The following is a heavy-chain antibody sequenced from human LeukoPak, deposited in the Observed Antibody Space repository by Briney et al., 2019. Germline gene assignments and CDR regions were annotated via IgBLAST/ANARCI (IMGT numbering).Heavy chain of an antibody. CDR3: ARDPNGDYIGAFDM. CDR1: GFTFSAYA. D-gene: IGHD4-17*01. V-gene: IGHV3-23*01. CDR2: IRGGGTSG. Sequence: GGSLRLSCTASGFTFSAYAMRWVRQAPGNGPEWGSAIRGGGTSGFYADSVKGRFRISRDNSKDTLFLQMNSLRAEDTAVYYCARDPNGDYIGAFDMWGPGTMVTVSS. J-gene: IGHJ3*02.